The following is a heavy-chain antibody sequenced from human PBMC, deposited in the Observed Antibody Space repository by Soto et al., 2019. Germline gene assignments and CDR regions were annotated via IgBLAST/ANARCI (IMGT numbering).Heavy chain of an antibody. CDR2: IIPIFGTA. CDR1: GGTFSSYA. CDR3: ASAWGPSYYYGMDV. J-gene: IGHJ6*02. D-gene: IGHD3-16*01. Sequence: QVQLVQSGAEVKKPGPSVKVSCKASGGTFSSYAIRWVRQAPGQGLEWMGGIIPIFGTADYAQKFQGRVAITADASTSTAYMELSSLRSEDTAVYYCASAWGPSYYYGMDVWGQGTTVTVSS. V-gene: IGHV1-69*12.